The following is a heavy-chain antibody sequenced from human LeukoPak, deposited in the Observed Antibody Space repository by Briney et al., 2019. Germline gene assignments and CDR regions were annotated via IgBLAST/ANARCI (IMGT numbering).Heavy chain of an antibody. CDR2: ISGSGGST. J-gene: IGHJ4*02. V-gene: IGHV3-23*01. Sequence: GGSLRLSCAASGFTFSSYAMSWVRQAPGKGLEWVSAISGSGGSTYYADSVKGRFTISRDNSKNTLYLQMTSLRAEDTAVYYCAKGRYSSSWYLGQYYFDYWGQGTLVTVSS. CDR1: GFTFSSYA. CDR3: AKGRYSSSWYLGQYYFDY. D-gene: IGHD6-13*01.